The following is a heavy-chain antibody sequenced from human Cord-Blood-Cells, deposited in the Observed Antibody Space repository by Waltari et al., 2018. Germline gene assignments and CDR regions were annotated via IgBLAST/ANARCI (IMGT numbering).Heavy chain of an antibody. Sequence: EVQLVESGGGLLQRGGSLRPSWAAAAFRCSSHVLPWGRRAPGKGWEWVSSIYSGGRTYNEDSVKGRFTISRDNSKNTLYLQMNSLRAEDTAVYYCARVGGSGSYNWFDPWGQGTLVTVSS. CDR1: AFRCSSHV. V-gene: IGHV3-53*01. J-gene: IGHJ5*02. D-gene: IGHD3-10*01. CDR2: IYSGGRT. CDR3: ARVGGSGSYNWFDP.